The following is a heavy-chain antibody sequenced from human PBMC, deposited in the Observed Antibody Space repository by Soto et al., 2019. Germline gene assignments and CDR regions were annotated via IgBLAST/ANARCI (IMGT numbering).Heavy chain of an antibody. V-gene: IGHV3-21*01. CDR2: ISSSSSYI. D-gene: IGHD6-13*01. CDR1: GFTFSSYS. Sequence: GGSLRLSCAASGFTFSSYSMNWVRQAPGKGLEWVSSISSSSSYIYYADSVKGRFTISRDNAKNSLYLQMNNLRAEDTAVYYCARDPGSSSWYPFDYWGQGTLVTVSS. J-gene: IGHJ4*02. CDR3: ARDPGSSSWYPFDY.